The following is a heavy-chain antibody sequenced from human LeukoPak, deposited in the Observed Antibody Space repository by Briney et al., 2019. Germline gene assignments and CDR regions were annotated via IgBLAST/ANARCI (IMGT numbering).Heavy chain of an antibody. V-gene: IGHV3-7*01. CDR2: IPDDGSET. D-gene: IGHD5-24*01. CDR1: GFNFSINW. CDR3: ARGWATIPD. J-gene: IGHJ1*01. Sequence: GGSLRLSCSASGFNFSINWMTWVRQAPGKGLEWVANIPDDGSETNYVDSVKGRFIISRDNAKDSLSLQMNSLREEDTALYYCARGWATIPDWGQGTLVTVSS.